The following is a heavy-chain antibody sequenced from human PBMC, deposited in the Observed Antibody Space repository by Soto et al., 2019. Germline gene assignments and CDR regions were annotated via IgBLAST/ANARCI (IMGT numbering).Heavy chain of an antibody. CDR3: ARSSAISGGSDS. CDR2: IYPGDSDT. J-gene: IGHJ4*02. Sequence: GESLKICCGGSGCSFTNYWIGWVRQTHGKGLEWMGIIYPGDSDTRYSPSFQGQVTISADKSIKTAYLQWSSLKASDTSMYYCARSSAISGGSDSWGQGTLVTVSS. CDR1: GCSFTNYW. V-gene: IGHV5-51*01. D-gene: IGHD2-2*02.